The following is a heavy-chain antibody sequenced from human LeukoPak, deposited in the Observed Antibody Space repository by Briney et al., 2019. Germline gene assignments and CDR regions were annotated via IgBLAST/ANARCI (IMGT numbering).Heavy chain of an antibody. CDR2: IIPIFGTA. V-gene: IGHV1-69*05. CDR1: GGTFSSYA. J-gene: IGHJ2*01. CDR3: AARDYGDFLRDFDL. D-gene: IGHD4-17*01. Sequence: ASVKVSCKASGGTFSSYAVSWVRQAPGQGLEWMGGIIPIFGTANYAQKFQGRVTITTDESTSTAYMELSSLRSEDTAVYYCAARDYGDFLRDFDLWGRGTLVTVSS.